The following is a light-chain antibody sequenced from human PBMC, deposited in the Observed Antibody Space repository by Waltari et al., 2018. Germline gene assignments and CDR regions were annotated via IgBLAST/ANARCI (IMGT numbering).Light chain of an antibody. CDR3: QQYVNYWT. CDR1: ESVSDS. CDR2: RAS. Sequence: DIQMTQSPSTLATSVGDRVTITCRASESVSDSLAWYQQKPGEAPKLLIYRASNFESGVPSRFSGSGSGKEFTLTISSLQPDDFGTYYCQQYVNYWTFGQGTKVEIK. V-gene: IGKV1-5*03. J-gene: IGKJ1*01.